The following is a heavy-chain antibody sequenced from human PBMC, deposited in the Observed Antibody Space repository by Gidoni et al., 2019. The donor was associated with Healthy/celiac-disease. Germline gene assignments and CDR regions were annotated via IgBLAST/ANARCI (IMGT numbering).Heavy chain of an antibody. CDR3: TRGDIAAAGTYYYYGMDV. CDR1: GFTFSCSA. J-gene: IGHJ6*02. CDR2: IRSKANSYAT. Sequence: EVQLVESGGGLVQPGGSLKLSCAASGFTFSCSAMHWVRQASGTGLEWVGRIRSKANSYATAYAASVKGRFTISRDDSKNTAYLQMNSLKTEDTAVYYCTRGDIAAAGTYYYYGMDVWGQGTTVTVSS. V-gene: IGHV3-73*01. D-gene: IGHD6-13*01.